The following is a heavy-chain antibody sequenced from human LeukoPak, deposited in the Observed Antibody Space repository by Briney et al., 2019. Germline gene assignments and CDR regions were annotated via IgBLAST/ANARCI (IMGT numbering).Heavy chain of an antibody. Sequence: SETLSLTCTVSGGSISSYYWSWIRQPPGKGLEWIGYIYYSGSTNYNPSLRSRVTISVDTSKNQFSLKLSSVTAADTAVYYCAGDQRMVATNYYYGMDVWGQGTTVTVSS. CDR3: AGDQRMVATNYYYGMDV. CDR1: GGSISSYY. D-gene: IGHD5-12*01. J-gene: IGHJ6*02. CDR2: IYYSGST. V-gene: IGHV4-59*01.